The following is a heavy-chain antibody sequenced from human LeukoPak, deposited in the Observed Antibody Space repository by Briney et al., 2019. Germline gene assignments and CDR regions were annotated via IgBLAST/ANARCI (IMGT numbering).Heavy chain of an antibody. CDR2: INPNSGGT. CDR1: GYTFTGYY. Sequence: ASVKVSCKASGYTFTGYYMHWVRQAPGQGLEWTGWINPNSGGTNYAQKFQGRVTMTRDTSISTAYMELSRLRSDDTAVYYCARCAYDILTGSLDYWGQGTLVTVSS. D-gene: IGHD3-9*01. V-gene: IGHV1-2*02. J-gene: IGHJ4*02. CDR3: ARCAYDILTGSLDY.